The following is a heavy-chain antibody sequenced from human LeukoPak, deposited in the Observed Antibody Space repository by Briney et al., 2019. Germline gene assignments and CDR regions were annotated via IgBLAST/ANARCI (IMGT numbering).Heavy chain of an antibody. V-gene: IGHV4-61*08. Sequence: SETLSLTCAVSRGPISSGGYSWSWIRQPPGKGLEWIGYIYYSGSTNYNPSLKSRVTISVDTSKNQFSLKLSSVTAADTAVYYCARVMRTAKKVLDYWGQGTLVTVSS. J-gene: IGHJ4*02. CDR1: RGPISSGGYS. CDR2: IYYSGST. D-gene: IGHD3-3*01. CDR3: ARVMRTAKKVLDY.